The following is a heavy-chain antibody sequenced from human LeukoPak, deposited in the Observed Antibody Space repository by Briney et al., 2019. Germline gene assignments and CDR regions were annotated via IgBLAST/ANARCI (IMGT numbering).Heavy chain of an antibody. CDR1: GGTFSSYA. V-gene: IGHV1-69*13. Sequence: SVKVSRKASGGTFSSYAISWVRQAPGQGLEWMGGIIPIFGTANYAQKFQGRVTITADESTSTAYMELSSLRSEDTAVYYCALGATVTIYYYYGMDVWGKGTTVTVSS. J-gene: IGHJ6*04. D-gene: IGHD4-17*01. CDR3: ALGATVTIYYYYGMDV. CDR2: IIPIFGTA.